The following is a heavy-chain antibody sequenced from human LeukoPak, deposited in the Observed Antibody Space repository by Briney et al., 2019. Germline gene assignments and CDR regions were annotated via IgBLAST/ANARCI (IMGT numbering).Heavy chain of an antibody. V-gene: IGHV3-21*01. Sequence: GGSLRLSCAASGFTFSSYSMNWVRQAPGKGLEWVSSISSSSSYIYYADSVKGRFTISRDNAKNSLYLQMNSLRAEDTAVYYCARGALSIAVAGTSFDYWGQGTLVTVSS. CDR2: ISSSSSYI. D-gene: IGHD6-19*01. J-gene: IGHJ4*02. CDR1: GFTFSSYS. CDR3: ARGALSIAVAGTSFDY.